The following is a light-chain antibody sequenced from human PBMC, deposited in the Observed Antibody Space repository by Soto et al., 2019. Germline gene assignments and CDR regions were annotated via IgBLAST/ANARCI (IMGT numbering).Light chain of an antibody. CDR3: QQSKSYST. CDR1: ESISSW. Sequence: DIQMTQSPSTLSASVGDRVAISCRASESISSWLAWYQQKPGKAPKLLIYKASTLQSGVPSRFSGSGSGTEFTLTISSLQPDDFATYYCQQSKSYSTFGQGTKVEIK. J-gene: IGKJ1*01. CDR2: KAS. V-gene: IGKV1-5*03.